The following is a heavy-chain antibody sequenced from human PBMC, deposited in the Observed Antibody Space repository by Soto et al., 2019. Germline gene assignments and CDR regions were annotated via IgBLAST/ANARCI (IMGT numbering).Heavy chain of an antibody. D-gene: IGHD6-19*01. V-gene: IGHV3-49*03. Sequence: QSGGSLRLSCTGSGFTSGDYGMTWFRQAPGKGLEWVGFIRSKAYGGTTEYAASVNGRFTISRDDSKSIAYLQMNSLRIEDTAVYYCTRNQQWLRHNFYYYGMDVWGPGTTVTVSS. CDR1: GFTSGDYG. J-gene: IGHJ6*02. CDR3: TRNQQWLRHNFYYYGMDV. CDR2: IRSKAYGGTT.